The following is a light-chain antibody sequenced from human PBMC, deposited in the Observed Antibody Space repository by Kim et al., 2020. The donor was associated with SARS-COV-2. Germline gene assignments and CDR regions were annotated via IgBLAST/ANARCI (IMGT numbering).Light chain of an antibody. CDR1: QSVSSSY. Sequence: CLVPGESAPLSCRASQSVSSSYLAWYQQKPGQAPRLLIYGAASRATGIPDRFSGSGSGTDFTLTISRLEPEDFAVYYCQQYGSSYTFGQGTKLEI. V-gene: IGKV3-20*01. CDR3: QQYGSSYT. CDR2: GAA. J-gene: IGKJ2*01.